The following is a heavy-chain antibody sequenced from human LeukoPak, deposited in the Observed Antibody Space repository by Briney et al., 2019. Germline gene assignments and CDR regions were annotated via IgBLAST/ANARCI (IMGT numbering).Heavy chain of an antibody. CDR1: GFTFSNYW. CDR2: IKQDGSEK. CDR3: AGEDDWNYEDY. D-gene: IGHD1-7*01. V-gene: IGHV3-7*01. Sequence: GGSLRLSCAASGFTFSNYWMSWVRQAPGKGLEWVANIKQDGSEKYYVNSVKGRFTISRGNAKNSLYLQMNSLRAEDTAIYYCAGEDDWNYEDYWGQGTLVTVSS. J-gene: IGHJ4*02.